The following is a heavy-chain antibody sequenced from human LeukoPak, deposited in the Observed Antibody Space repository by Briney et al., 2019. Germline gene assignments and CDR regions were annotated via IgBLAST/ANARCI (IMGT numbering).Heavy chain of an antibody. Sequence: GGSLRLSCAASGFTVSSNYMSWVRQAPGKGLEWVSVIYSGGSTYYADSVKGRFTISRDNSKNTLYLQVNSLRAEDTAVYYCAREDDYYYMDVWGKGTTVTVSS. CDR3: AREDDYYYMDV. CDR1: GFTVSSNY. J-gene: IGHJ6*03. V-gene: IGHV3-53*01. CDR2: IYSGGST.